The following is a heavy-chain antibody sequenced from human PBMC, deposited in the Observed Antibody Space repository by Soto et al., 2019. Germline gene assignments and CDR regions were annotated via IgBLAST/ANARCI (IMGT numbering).Heavy chain of an antibody. V-gene: IGHV1-18*01. D-gene: IGHD3-3*01. Sequence: QVQLVQSGAEVKKPWASVKVSCKASGYTFTSYAISWVRQAPGQGLEWMGWISAYNGNTNDAQKLQGRVTMTTDTSRSQVCRELKGLGPAEADVYYCGGEWCVGFFEYIGFWGQGNLVTVSS. CDR1: GYTFTSYA. CDR2: ISAYNGNT. J-gene: IGHJ4*02. CDR3: GGEWCVGFFEYIGF.